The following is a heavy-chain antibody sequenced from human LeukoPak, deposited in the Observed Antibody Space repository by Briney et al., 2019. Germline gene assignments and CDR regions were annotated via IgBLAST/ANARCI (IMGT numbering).Heavy chain of an antibody. CDR3: ATGPRIQLWLLGYYYMDV. CDR1: GYTFTSYD. CDR2: LNPNSGNT. Sequence: ASVKVSCKASGYTFTSYDINWVRQATGQGLEWMGWLNPNSGNTIYAQKFQGRVTMTEDTSTDTAYMELSSLRSEDTAVYYCATGPRIQLWLLGYYYMDVWGKGTTVTVSS. D-gene: IGHD5-18*01. J-gene: IGHJ6*03. V-gene: IGHV1-8*01.